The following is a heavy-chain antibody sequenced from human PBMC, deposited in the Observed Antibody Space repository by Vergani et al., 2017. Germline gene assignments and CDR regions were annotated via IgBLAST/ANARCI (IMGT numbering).Heavy chain of an antibody. CDR2: VSGSSATP. CDR3: AKVDILGAFDI. CDR1: GFSFPGYA. D-gene: IGHD2-15*01. V-gene: IGHV3-23*01. J-gene: IGHJ3*02. Sequence: EVQLLESGGGLVQPGGSLRLSCEASGFSFPGYAMSWVRQAPGKGLEWVSSVSGSSATPYYADSVKGRFTISRDNAKNSLYLQMNSLKTEDTALYYCAKVDILGAFDIWGQGTMVTVSS.